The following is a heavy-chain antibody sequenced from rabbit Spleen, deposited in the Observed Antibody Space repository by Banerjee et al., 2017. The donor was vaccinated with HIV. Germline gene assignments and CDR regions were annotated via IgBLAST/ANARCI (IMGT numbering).Heavy chain of an antibody. V-gene: IGHV1S47*01. Sequence: QEQLVESGGGLVQPEGSLALTCKASGFTISSSYYMCWVRQAPGKGLEWIGCIYTGSGSTYYASWAKGRFTITRSTSLNTVTLQMTSLTGVDTATYFCVRVDVGCGPCGIMTLDLWGPGTLVTVS. J-gene: IGHJ4*01. D-gene: IGHD3-1*01. CDR2: IYTGSGST. CDR1: GFTISSSYY. CDR3: VRVDVGCGPCGIMTLDL.